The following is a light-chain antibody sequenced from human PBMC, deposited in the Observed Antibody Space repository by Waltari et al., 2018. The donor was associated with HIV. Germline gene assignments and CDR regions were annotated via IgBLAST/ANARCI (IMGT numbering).Light chain of an antibody. V-gene: IGLV1-47*01. CDR2: RNN. Sequence: QSVLTQPPSASGTPGQRVTISCSGTSSNIGSHDVYWYQQLPGTAPKPHIYRNNQRPSGVPDRFSGSKSGTSASLAISWLRSEGEADYYCAAWDDGLSGWVFGGGTKLTVL. CDR3: AAWDDGLSGWV. J-gene: IGLJ3*02. CDR1: SSNIGSHD.